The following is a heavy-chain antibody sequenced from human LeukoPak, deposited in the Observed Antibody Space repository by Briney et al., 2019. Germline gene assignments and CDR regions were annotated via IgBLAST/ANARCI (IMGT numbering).Heavy chain of an antibody. Sequence: GGSLRLSCVASGFTFSNYGMNWVRQAPGKGLEWVSIITSGVGITYYADSVKGRFTISRDNSKNTLYLQMNSLRAEDTAVYYCAKGDYYDFDYWGQGTLVTVSS. J-gene: IGHJ4*02. CDR1: GFTFSNYG. CDR3: AKGDYYDFDY. V-gene: IGHV3-23*01. D-gene: IGHD3-10*01. CDR2: ITSGVGIT.